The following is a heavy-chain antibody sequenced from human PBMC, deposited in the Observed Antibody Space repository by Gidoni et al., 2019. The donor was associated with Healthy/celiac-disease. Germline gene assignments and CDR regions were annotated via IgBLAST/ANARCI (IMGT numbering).Heavy chain of an antibody. D-gene: IGHD2-15*01. CDR1: GFTVSSNY. V-gene: IGHV3-53*01. J-gene: IGHJ6*03. Sequence: EVQLVESGGGLIQPGGSLRLSCAASGFTVSSNYMSWVRQAPGKGLEWVSVIYSGGSTYYADSVKGRFTISRDNSKNTLYLQMNSLRAEDTAVYYCATRMGYCSGGSCYYMDVWGKGTTVTVSS. CDR3: ATRMGYCSGGSCYYMDV. CDR2: IYSGGST.